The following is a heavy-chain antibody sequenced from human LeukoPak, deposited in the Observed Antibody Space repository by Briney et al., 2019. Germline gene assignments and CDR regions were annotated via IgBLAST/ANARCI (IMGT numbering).Heavy chain of an antibody. V-gene: IGHV3-33*01. Sequence: GGSLRLSCAASGFTFSSYGMHWVRQAPGKGLEWVAVIWYDGNTKYYADSAKGRFAISRDNSKNTLYLLMNSLRAEDTAVYYCARDGEDDSSGHYKPFDYWGQGTLVTVSS. CDR2: IWYDGNTK. CDR3: ARDGEDDSSGHYKPFDY. J-gene: IGHJ4*02. CDR1: GFTFSSYG. D-gene: IGHD3-22*01.